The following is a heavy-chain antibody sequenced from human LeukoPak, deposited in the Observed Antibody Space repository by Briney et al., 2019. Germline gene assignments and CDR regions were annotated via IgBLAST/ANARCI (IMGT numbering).Heavy chain of an antibody. D-gene: IGHD3-10*01. CDR1: GGSFSGYY. Sequence: SETLSLTCAVYGGSFSGYYWSWIRQPPGKGLEWIGEINHSGSTNYNPSLKSRVTISVDTSKNQFSLKLSSVTAADTAVYYCARVISVRGKISWFDPWGQGTLVTVSS. J-gene: IGHJ5*02. CDR2: INHSGST. CDR3: ARVISVRGKISWFDP. V-gene: IGHV4-34*01.